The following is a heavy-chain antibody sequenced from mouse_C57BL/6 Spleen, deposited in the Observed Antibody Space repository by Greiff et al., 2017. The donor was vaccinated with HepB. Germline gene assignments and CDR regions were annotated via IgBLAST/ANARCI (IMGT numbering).Heavy chain of an antibody. V-gene: IGHV5-9-1*02. CDR2: ISSGGDYI. CDR3: TRTGSNYPWFAY. Sequence: EVKLVESGEGLVKPGGSLKLSCAASGFTFSSYAMSWVRQTPEKRLEWVAYISSGGDYIYYADPVKGRFTISRDNARNTLYLQMSSLKSEDTAMYYCTRTGSNYPWFAYWGQGTLVTVSA. D-gene: IGHD2-5*01. J-gene: IGHJ3*01. CDR1: GFTFSSYA.